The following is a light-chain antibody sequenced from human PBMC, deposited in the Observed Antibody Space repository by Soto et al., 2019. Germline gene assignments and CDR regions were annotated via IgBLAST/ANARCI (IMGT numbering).Light chain of an antibody. Sequence: QSALTQPASVSGSPGQSITISCTGITSDVGGYNFVSWYQQHPGKAPNLLIYEVSERPSGVSKRFSGSESGNTASLTISGLQTDDEADDYGSAYASTSTLVVFGGGTKVTVL. V-gene: IGLV2-14*01. J-gene: IGLJ3*02. CDR2: EVS. CDR1: TSDVGGYNF. CDR3: SAYASTSTLVV.